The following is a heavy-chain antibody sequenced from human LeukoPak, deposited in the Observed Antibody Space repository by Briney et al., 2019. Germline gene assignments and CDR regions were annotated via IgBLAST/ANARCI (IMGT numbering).Heavy chain of an antibody. D-gene: IGHD2-21*01. CDR1: GFTFNNYA. Sequence: GGSLRLSCAASGFTFNNYAMSWVRQAPGKGLEWVSAISGSDAGTYYADSVKGRFTISRDNSKNTLFLQMNRLRDDDTAVYYCAKVDCGATGCRRFDLWGRGTLVTVSS. J-gene: IGHJ2*01. CDR2: ISGSDAGT. CDR3: AKVDCGATGCRRFDL. V-gene: IGHV3-23*01.